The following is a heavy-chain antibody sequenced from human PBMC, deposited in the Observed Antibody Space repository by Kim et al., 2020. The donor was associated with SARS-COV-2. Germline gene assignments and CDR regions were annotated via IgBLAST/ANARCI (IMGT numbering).Heavy chain of an antibody. CDR3: ARVPVSAYRILTGQGAPTGYFDY. CDR2: IYYSGST. D-gene: IGHD3-9*01. V-gene: IGHV4-31*03. Sequence: SGTLSLTCTVSGGSISSGGYYWSWIRQHPGKGLEWIGYIYYSGSTYYNPSLKSRVTISVDTSKNQFSLKLSSVTAADTAVYYCARVPVSAYRILTGQGAPTGYFDYWGQGTLVTVSS. J-gene: IGHJ4*02. CDR1: GGSISSGGYY.